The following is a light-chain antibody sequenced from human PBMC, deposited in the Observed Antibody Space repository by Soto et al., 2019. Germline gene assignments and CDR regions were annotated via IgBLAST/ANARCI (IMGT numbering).Light chain of an antibody. CDR3: GTWDSILSAV. CDR1: RSNIGNNY. Sequence: QSVLTQPPSASAAPGQKVTISCSGSRSNIGNNYVSWYQQLPGTVPTLLIYDNNKRPSGIPDRFSGSKSGTSATLGITGLQTEDEADYYCGTWDSILSAVFGGGTKVTVL. CDR2: DNN. J-gene: IGLJ2*01. V-gene: IGLV1-51*01.